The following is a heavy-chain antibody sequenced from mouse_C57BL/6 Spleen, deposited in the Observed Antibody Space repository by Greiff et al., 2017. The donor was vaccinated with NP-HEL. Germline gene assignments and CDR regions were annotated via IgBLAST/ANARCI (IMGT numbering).Heavy chain of an antibody. CDR1: GYAFSSSW. Sequence: QVQLKQSGPELVKPGASVKISCKASGYAFSSSWMNWVKQRPGKGLEWIGRIYPGDGDTNYNGKFKGKATLTADKSSSTAYMQLSSLTSEDSAVYFCARSPYYGSSYYYFDYWGQGTTLTVSS. CDR3: ARSPYYGSSYYYFDY. CDR2: IYPGDGDT. D-gene: IGHD1-1*01. J-gene: IGHJ2*01. V-gene: IGHV1-82*01.